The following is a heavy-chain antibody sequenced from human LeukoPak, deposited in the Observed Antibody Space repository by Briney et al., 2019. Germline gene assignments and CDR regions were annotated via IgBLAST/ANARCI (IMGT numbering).Heavy chain of an antibody. CDR2: ISPGDSDT. CDR1: GYTFSSYW. CDR3: ARRTSESSGFDFLDV. D-gene: IGHD3-22*01. Sequence: GESLKISCKGSGYTFSSYWIAWVRQMPGKGLEWVGIISPGDSDTRYSRPFQGQVTMSADKSISTAYLQWSSLKASDTAMYYCARRTSESSGFDFLDVWGQGTTVTVSS. V-gene: IGHV5-51*01. J-gene: IGHJ6*02.